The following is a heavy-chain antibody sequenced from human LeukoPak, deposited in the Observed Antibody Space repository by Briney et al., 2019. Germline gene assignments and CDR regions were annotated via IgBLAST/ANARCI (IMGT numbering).Heavy chain of an antibody. Sequence: SETLSLTCAVCGGSLSGYYWSWIRQPPGKGLEWIGEIKYSGNTNYNPSLKSRVTMSVDMSKNQISLKLNSVTAADTAVYYCARGPRTTTSRNWFDPWGQGTLVTVSA. CDR2: IKYSGNT. J-gene: IGHJ5*02. CDR3: ARGPRTTTSRNWFDP. D-gene: IGHD1/OR15-1a*01. V-gene: IGHV4-34*01. CDR1: GGSLSGYY.